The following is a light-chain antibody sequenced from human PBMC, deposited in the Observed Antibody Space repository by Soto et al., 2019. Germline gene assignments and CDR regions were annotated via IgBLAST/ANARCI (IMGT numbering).Light chain of an antibody. J-gene: IGLJ3*02. CDR3: LLYYGGSWV. CDR1: TGAVTTGYY. Sequence: QTVVTQEPSLTVSPGGTVTLTCASSTGAVTTGYYPSWFQHKPGHAPRALIYNTNDKHSWTPARLSGSLLGDKAARTLSGLQPEDEAEYYCLLYYGGSWVFGGGTKVTVL. CDR2: NTN. V-gene: IGLV7-43*01.